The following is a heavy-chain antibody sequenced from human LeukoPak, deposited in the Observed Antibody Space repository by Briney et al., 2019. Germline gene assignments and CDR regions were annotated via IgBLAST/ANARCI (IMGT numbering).Heavy chain of an antibody. CDR3: ARDVDTAVDPNFDY. CDR1: GGSISSGGYY. V-gene: IGHV4-30-2*01. J-gene: IGHJ4*02. CDR2: IYHSGST. D-gene: IGHD5-18*01. Sequence: PSQTLSLTCTVSGGSISSGGYYWSWIRQPPGKGLEWIGYIYHSGSTYYNPSLKSRVTISVDRSKNQFSLKLSSVTAADTAVYYCARDVDTAVDPNFDYWGQGTLVTVSS.